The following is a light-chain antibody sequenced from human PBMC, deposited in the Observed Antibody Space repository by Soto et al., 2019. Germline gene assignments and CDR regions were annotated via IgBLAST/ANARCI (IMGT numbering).Light chain of an antibody. Sequence: DIQMTQSPSTLSASVGYEVSITCRASQSISNWLAWYQQKPGKAPDLWIYKASSLQPGVPSRFSGSGSGTEFTLTISSLQPDDFATYYCQQYEGYPWTFGQGTKVEIK. CDR1: QSISNW. J-gene: IGKJ1*01. CDR3: QQYEGYPWT. V-gene: IGKV1-5*03. CDR2: KAS.